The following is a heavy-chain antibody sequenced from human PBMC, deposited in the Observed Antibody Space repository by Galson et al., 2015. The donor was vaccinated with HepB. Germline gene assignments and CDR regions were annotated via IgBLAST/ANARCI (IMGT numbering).Heavy chain of an antibody. D-gene: IGHD2-8*01. Sequence: SLRLSCAASGFTFSSYWMSWVRQAPGKGLEWVANIKQDGSEKYYVDSVKGRFTISRDNAKNSLYLQMNSLRAEDTAVYYCARGADCTNGVCYNGADYWGQGTLVTVSS. CDR1: GFTFSSYW. V-gene: IGHV3-7*03. J-gene: IGHJ4*02. CDR3: ARGADCTNGVCYNGADY. CDR2: IKQDGSEK.